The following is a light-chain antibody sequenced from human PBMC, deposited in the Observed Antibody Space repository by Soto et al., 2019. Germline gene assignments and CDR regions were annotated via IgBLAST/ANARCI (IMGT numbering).Light chain of an antibody. J-gene: IGLJ3*02. CDR2: NNN. CDR1: SSNIGRNT. V-gene: IGLV1-44*01. CDR3: ATWDDGLNAWV. Sequence: QSVLTQPPSASGTPGQRVTISCSGSSSNIGRNTVTWYQQVPGTAPKLLISNNNQRPSGVPDRFSASKSGTSASLAISGLRSDDETDYHCATWDDGLNAWVFGGGTKLTVL.